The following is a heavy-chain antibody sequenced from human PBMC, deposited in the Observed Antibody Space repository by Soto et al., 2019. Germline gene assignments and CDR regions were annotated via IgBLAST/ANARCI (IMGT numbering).Heavy chain of an antibody. D-gene: IGHD2-2*01. CDR1: GGSISSSSYY. CDR2: IYYSGST. CDR3: ARQRCSSTSCYFDY. Sequence: PSETLSLTCTVSGGSISSSSYYWGWIRQPPGKGLEWIGSIYYSGSTYYNPSLKSRVTISVDTSKNQFSLKVNSVTAADTAVHYCARQRCSSTSCYFDYWGRGTLVTVSS. V-gene: IGHV4-39*01. J-gene: IGHJ4*02.